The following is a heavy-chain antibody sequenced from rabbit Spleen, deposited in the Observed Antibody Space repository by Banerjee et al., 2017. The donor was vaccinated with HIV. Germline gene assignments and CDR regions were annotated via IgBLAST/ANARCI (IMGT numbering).Heavy chain of an antibody. CDR3: ARDTGSSFSSYGMDL. Sequence: QSLEESGGGLVQPEGSLALTCKASGFSFSSSDYICWVRQAPGKGPEWISCIAGSSSGFTYSATWAKGRFTISKTSSTTVTLQMTSLTAADTATYFCARDTGSSFSSYGMDLWGQGTLVTVS. CDR2: IAGSSSGFT. CDR1: GFSFSSSDY. J-gene: IGHJ6*01. D-gene: IGHD8-1*01. V-gene: IGHV1S40*01.